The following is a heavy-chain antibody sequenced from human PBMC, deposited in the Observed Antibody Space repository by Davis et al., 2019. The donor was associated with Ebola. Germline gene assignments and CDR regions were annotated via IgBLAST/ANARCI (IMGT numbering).Heavy chain of an antibody. CDR2: ILPGDSDT. D-gene: IGHD4-17*01. Sequence: PGGSLRLSCKASGYSFTSFWIGWVRQPPGQGLEWMGAILPGDSDTRYSPSFQGQVTISADKSITTAYLQWSSLKASDTAMYYCARLRLRDSYYYGMDVWGQGTTVTVSS. V-gene: IGHV5-51*01. CDR1: GYSFTSFW. CDR3: ARLRLRDSYYYGMDV. J-gene: IGHJ6*02.